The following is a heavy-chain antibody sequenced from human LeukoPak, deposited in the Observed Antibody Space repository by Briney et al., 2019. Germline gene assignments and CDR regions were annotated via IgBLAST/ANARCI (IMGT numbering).Heavy chain of an antibody. D-gene: IGHD4-17*01. J-gene: IGHJ4*02. Sequence: GGSLRLSCAASGFTFSSYAMHWVRQAPGKGLEWVAVISYDGSNKYYADSVKGRFTISRDNSKNTLYLQMNSLRAEDTTVYYCARGSKSYGDYIRSRIYYFDYWGQGTLVTVSS. CDR1: GFTFSSYA. V-gene: IGHV3-30*04. CDR3: ARGSKSYGDYIRSRIYYFDY. CDR2: ISYDGSNK.